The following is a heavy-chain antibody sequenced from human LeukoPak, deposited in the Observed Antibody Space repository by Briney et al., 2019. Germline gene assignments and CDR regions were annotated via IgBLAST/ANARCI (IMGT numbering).Heavy chain of an antibody. D-gene: IGHD2-21*02. CDR1: GFTFSSYS. CDR3: ARDRVVTAILDY. J-gene: IGHJ4*02. CDR2: ISSSSSYI. Sequence: PGGSLRLSCAASGFTFSSYSMNWVRQAPGKGLEWVSSISSSSSYINYAGSVKGRFTISRDNAKNSLYLQMNSLRAEDTAVYYCARDRVVTAILDYWGQGTLVTVSS. V-gene: IGHV3-21*01.